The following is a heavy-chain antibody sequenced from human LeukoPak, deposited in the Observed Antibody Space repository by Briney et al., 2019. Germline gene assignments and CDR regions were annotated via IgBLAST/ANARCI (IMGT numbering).Heavy chain of an antibody. CDR1: GFTFNSYG. J-gene: IGHJ4*02. CDR2: ISGSGDST. CDR3: AKDQVWIVVGSFDY. D-gene: IGHD3-22*01. V-gene: IGHV3-23*01. Sequence: GGSLRLSCAASGFTFNSYGMSWVRQAPGKGLEWVSAISGSGDSTSYADSVKGRYTMSRDNSKNTLYLQMTSLRAEDTAVYYCAKDQVWIVVGSFDYWGQGTLVTVSS.